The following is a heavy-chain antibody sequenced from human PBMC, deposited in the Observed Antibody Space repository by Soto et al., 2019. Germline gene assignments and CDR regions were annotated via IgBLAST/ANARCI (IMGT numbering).Heavy chain of an antibody. CDR3: ARGRTMIVVVPNWFEP. Sequence: ASVKVSCKASGYTFTSYDINWFRQATGQGLEWMGWMNPNSGNTGYAQKFQGRVTMTRNTSISTAYMELSSLRSEETAVYYCARGRTMIVVVPNWFEPWGQGTMVTVSS. CDR1: GYTFTSYD. V-gene: IGHV1-8*01. CDR2: MNPNSGNT. D-gene: IGHD3-22*01. J-gene: IGHJ5*02.